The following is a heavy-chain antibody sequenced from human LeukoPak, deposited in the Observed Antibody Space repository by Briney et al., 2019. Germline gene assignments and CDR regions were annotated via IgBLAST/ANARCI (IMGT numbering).Heavy chain of an antibody. Sequence: SETLSLTCTVSGGSISSSSYYWGWIRQPPGKGLEWIGSIYYSGSTYYNPSLKSRVTISVDTSKNQFSLKLSSVTAADTAVYYCARHGYLEWLLDYWGQGTLVTVSS. CDR2: IYYSGST. J-gene: IGHJ4*02. V-gene: IGHV4-39*01. CDR1: GGSISSSSYY. CDR3: ARHGYLEWLLDY. D-gene: IGHD3-3*01.